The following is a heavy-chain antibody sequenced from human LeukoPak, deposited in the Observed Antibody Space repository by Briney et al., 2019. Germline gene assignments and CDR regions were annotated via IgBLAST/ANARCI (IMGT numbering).Heavy chain of an antibody. D-gene: IGHD2-2*01. CDR3: ARLEGGGYCSSTSCYQGGPFDY. CDR2: ISSSGSTI. CDR1: GFTFSSYE. Sequence: GGSLRLSCAASGFTFSSYEMNWVRQAPGKGLEWVSYISSSGSTIYYADSVKGRFTISRDNAKNSLYLQMNSLRAEDTAVYYCARLEGGGYCSSTSCYQGGPFDYWGQGTLVTVSS. J-gene: IGHJ4*02. V-gene: IGHV3-48*03.